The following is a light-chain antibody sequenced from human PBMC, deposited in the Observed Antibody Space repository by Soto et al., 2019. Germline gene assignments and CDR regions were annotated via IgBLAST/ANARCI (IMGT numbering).Light chain of an antibody. J-gene: IGLJ3*02. CDR3: CSYAGSSTFEV. Sequence: QSALTQPASVSGSPGQSITISCTGTSSDVGSYNLVSWYQQHPGKAPKLMIYEVSKRPSGVSNRFSGSKSGNTASLTNSGLQAEDEADYYCCSYAGSSTFEVFGGGTKLTVL. V-gene: IGLV2-23*02. CDR2: EVS. CDR1: SSDVGSYNL.